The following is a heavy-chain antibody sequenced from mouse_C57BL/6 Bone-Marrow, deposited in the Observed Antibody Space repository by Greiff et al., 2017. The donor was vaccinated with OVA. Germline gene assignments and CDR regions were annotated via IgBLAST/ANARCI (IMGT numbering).Heavy chain of an antibody. D-gene: IGHD1-1*01. CDR1: GYTFTSYW. CDR2: IDPSDSYT. V-gene: IGHV1-69*01. CDR3: ARRGYYGSNFDV. Sequence: QVQLQQPGAELVMPGASVKLSCKASGYTFTSYWMHWVKQRPGQGLEWIGEIDPSDSYTNYNQKFQGKSTLTVDKSSSTAYMQLSSLTSEDSAVYYCARRGYYGSNFDVWGTGTTVTVSS. J-gene: IGHJ1*03.